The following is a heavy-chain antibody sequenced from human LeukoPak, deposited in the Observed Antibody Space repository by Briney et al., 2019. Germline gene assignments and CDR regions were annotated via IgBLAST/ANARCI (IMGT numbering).Heavy chain of an antibody. CDR1: GYTFTGYY. D-gene: IGHD1-1*01. CDR3: ARDESWNDALGY. V-gene: IGHV1-2*02. CDR2: INPNSGGT. J-gene: IGHJ4*02. Sequence: ASVKVSCKASGYTFTGYYMHWVRQAPGQGLEWMGWINPNSGGTNYAQKFQGRVTMTRDTSISTAYMELSRLRSDDTAVYYCARDESWNDALGYWGQGTLVTVSS.